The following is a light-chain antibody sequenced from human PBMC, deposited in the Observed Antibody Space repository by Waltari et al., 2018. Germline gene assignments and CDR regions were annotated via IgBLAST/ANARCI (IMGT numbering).Light chain of an antibody. CDR1: QVILGY. Sequence: TQLTQSPSSLAASVGDRVTISSRTSQVILGYLAWYQQKPGKAPKLLIYAASTLQSGVPSRFSGSGSGMDFNITISNLQPEDFATYYCQQLKSYPITFGGGTKVEIK. CDR2: AAS. CDR3: QQLKSYPIT. J-gene: IGKJ4*01. V-gene: IGKV1-9*01.